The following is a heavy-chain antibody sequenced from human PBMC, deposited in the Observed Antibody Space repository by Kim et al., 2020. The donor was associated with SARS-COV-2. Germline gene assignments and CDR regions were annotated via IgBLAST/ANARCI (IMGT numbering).Heavy chain of an antibody. Sequence: GGSLRLSCAASGFTFSNAWMSWVRQAPGKGLEWVGRIKSNTDGGTTDYAAPMKGRFTISRDDSKNTLYLQMNSLKTEDTAVYYCTTAPFIAAAGTARFYYYYYGMDVWGQGTTVTVSS. V-gene: IGHV3-15*01. D-gene: IGHD6-13*01. J-gene: IGHJ6*02. CDR2: IKSNTDGGTT. CDR3: TTAPFIAAAGTARFYYYYYGMDV. CDR1: GFTFSNAW.